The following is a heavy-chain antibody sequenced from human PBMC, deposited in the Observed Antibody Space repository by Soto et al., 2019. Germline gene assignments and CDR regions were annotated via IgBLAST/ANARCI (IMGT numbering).Heavy chain of an antibody. CDR3: ARRVGYYYGSGSYLSWFDP. V-gene: IGHV4-34*01. CDR1: RGSFSGYY. Sequence: QVQLQQWGAGLLKPSETLSLTCAVYRGSFSGYYGSWIRQPPGKGLEWIGEINHSGSTNYNPSLKSRVTISVDTSKNQFSLKLSSVTAADTAVYYCARRVGYYYGSGSYLSWFDPWGQGTLVTVSS. CDR2: INHSGST. D-gene: IGHD3-10*01. J-gene: IGHJ5*02.